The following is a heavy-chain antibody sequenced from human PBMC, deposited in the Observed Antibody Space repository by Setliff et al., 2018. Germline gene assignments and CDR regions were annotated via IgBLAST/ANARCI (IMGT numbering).Heavy chain of an antibody. D-gene: IGHD6-6*01. V-gene: IGHV4-39*07. J-gene: IGHJ6*03. CDR3: ARDLYSSSSGGFYYYYYMDV. CDR1: GGPVTRTTTF. CDR2: TYDSGST. Sequence: SETLSLTCTVSGGPVTRTTTFWGWVRQTPGKGLEWIGSTYDSGSTYYNPSLNSRVTISVDRSKNQFSLKLSSVIAADTAVYYCARDLYSSSSGGFYYYYYMDVWGKGTTVTV.